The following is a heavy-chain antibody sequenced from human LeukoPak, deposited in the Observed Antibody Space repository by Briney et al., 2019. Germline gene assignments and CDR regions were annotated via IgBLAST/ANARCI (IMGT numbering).Heavy chain of an antibody. V-gene: IGHV3-23*01. CDR2: ISGSGGST. J-gene: IGHJ4*02. Sequence: PGGSLRLSCAASGFTFSNYAMSWVRQAPGKGLKWVSGISGSGGSTYYADSVKGRFTISRDNSKNTLYLQMNSLRAEDMAVYYCAKCCYRAVAGTPGFDYWGQGTLVTVSS. CDR1: GFTFSNYA. CDR3: AKCCYRAVAGTPGFDY. D-gene: IGHD6-19*01.